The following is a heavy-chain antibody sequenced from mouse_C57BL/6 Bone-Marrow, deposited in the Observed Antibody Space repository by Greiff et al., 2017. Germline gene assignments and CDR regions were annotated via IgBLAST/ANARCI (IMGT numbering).Heavy chain of an antibody. V-gene: IGHV1-7*01. Sequence: QVQLQQSGAELAKPGASVKLSCKASGYTFTSYWMHWVKQRPGQGLEWIGYINPSSGYTKYNQKFKDKATLTADTSSRTAYMQLSSLTYEDTAVYYCARRSGYVNFDYWGQGTTLTVSS. CDR2: INPSSGYT. CDR1: GYTFTSYW. CDR3: ARRSGYVNFDY. J-gene: IGHJ2*01. D-gene: IGHD2-2*01.